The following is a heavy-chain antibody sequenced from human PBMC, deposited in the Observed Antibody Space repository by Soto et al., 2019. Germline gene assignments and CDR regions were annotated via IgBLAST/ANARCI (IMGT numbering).Heavy chain of an antibody. CDR1: GGSISSGGYY. CDR2: IYYSGST. CDR3: ARDLAGNNDY. Sequence: ASETLSLTCTVSGGSISSGGYYWSWIRQHPGKGLEWIGYIYYSGSTYYNPSLKSRVTISVDTSKNQFSLKLSSVTAADTAVYYCARDLAGNNDYWGQGTLVTVSS. D-gene: IGHD1-1*01. V-gene: IGHV4-31*03. J-gene: IGHJ4*02.